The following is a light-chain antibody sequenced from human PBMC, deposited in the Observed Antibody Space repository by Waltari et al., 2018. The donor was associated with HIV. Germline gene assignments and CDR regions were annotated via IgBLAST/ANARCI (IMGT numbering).Light chain of an antibody. CDR3: QQCNDWPPWT. CDR2: GTS. J-gene: IGKJ1*01. V-gene: IGKV3-15*01. CDR1: QSVSSN. Sequence: EIVMTQSPATLSVSPGERATLSCRASQSVSSNLAWYQQKPGQAPRLLIYGTSTRATGIPARFSGSGSGTEFTLTISSLQSEDFAVYFCQQCNDWPPWTFGPGTKVEIK.